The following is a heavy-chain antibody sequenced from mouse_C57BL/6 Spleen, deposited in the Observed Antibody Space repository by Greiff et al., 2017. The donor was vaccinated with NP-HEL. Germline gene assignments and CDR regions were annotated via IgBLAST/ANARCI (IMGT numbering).Heavy chain of an antibody. Sequence: EVQVVESGGGLVKPGGSLKLSCAASGFTFSSYAMSWVRQTPEKRLEWVATISDGGSYTYYPDNVKGRFTISRDNAKNNLYLQMSHLKSEDTAMYYCARDRRAMDYWGQGTSVTVSS. CDR3: ARDRRAMDY. CDR2: ISDGGSYT. V-gene: IGHV5-4*01. CDR1: GFTFSSYA. J-gene: IGHJ4*01.